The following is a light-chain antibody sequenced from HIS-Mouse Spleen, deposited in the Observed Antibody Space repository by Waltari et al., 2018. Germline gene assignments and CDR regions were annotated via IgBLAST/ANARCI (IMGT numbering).Light chain of an antibody. CDR2: AAS. Sequence: DIQLTQSPSFLSASVGDRVTITCRASQGISSYLAWYQQKPGQAPKLLIYAASTLQSGVPSRFSGSGSVTEFTLTISSLQPEDFATYYCQQLNSYPPTFGQGTKVEIK. J-gene: IGKJ1*01. CDR1: QGISSY. CDR3: QQLNSYPPT. V-gene: IGKV1-9*01.